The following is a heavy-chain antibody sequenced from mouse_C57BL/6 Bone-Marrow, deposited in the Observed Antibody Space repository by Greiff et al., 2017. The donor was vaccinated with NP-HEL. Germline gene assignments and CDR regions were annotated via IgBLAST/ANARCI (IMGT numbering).Heavy chain of an antibody. CDR2: ISGGGGNT. V-gene: IGHV5-9*01. J-gene: IGHJ4*01. CDR3: ARHVEPLGYYAMDY. CDR1: GFTFSSYT. Sequence: EVKVVESGGGLVKPGGSLKLSCAASGFTFSSYTMSWVRQTPEKRLEWVATISGGGGNTYYPDSVKGRFTISRDNAKNTLYLQMSSLRSEDTALYYCARHVEPLGYYAMDYWGQGTSVTVSS. D-gene: IGHD6-1*01.